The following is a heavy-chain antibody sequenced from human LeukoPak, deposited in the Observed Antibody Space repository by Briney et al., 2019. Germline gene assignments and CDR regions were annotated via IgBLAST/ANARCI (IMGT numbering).Heavy chain of an antibody. J-gene: IGHJ5*02. Sequence: GGSLRLSCVASGFTFSNAWMSWVRQAPGKGLEWVGRIKSKTDGGTTDYAAPVKGRFTISRDDSKNTLYLQMNSLKTEDTAVYYCTTEAYGDYGDQQYNWFDPWGQGTLVTVSS. V-gene: IGHV3-15*01. D-gene: IGHD4-17*01. CDR2: IKSKTDGGTT. CDR3: TTEAYGDYGDQQYNWFDP. CDR1: GFTFSNAW.